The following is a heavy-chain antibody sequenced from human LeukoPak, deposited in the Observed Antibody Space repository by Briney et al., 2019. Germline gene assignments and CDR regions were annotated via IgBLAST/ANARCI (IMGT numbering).Heavy chain of an antibody. CDR2: TYYRSQWYN. J-gene: IGHJ3*01. CDR3: AGGYAFDV. CDR1: GDSVSNNDGA. V-gene: IGHV6-1*01. Sequence: SQTLSLTCAISGDSVSNNDGAWNWIRQSPSRGLEWLGRTYYRSQWYNDYARSVMSRISVDPDTSKNQLSLQLRSVTPDDTAVYYCAGGYAFDVWGQGTTVIVSS.